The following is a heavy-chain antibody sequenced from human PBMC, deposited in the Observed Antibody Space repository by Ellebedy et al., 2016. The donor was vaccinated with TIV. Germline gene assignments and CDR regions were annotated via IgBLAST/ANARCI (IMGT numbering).Heavy chain of an antibody. D-gene: IGHD5-12*01. CDR3: ALLYTGYDSDHYYYHGLDV. Sequence: PGGSLRLSCKGSGYSFSNFWLTWVRHMPGKGLEWMGKIDPSDSYTNYNPSFQGHVTISVDKSISTADLQWSSLKASETAMYYCALLYTGYDSDHYYYHGLDVWGQGTTVTVSS. CDR1: GYSFSNFW. J-gene: IGHJ6*02. CDR2: IDPSDSYT. V-gene: IGHV5-10-1*01.